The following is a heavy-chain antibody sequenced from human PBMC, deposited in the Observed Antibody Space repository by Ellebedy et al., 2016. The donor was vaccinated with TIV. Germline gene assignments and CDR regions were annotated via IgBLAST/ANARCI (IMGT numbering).Heavy chain of an antibody. V-gene: IGHV3-23*01. CDR3: ARDAMIWIFDS. D-gene: IGHD3-22*01. CDR2: LSASGGST. J-gene: IGHJ4*02. Sequence: GESLKISCVASGFTFSNYAMSWVRQAPGKGLDWVSSLSASGGSTYYADSVRGRFTVSRDEAKKSVYLQMNSLRVEDTALYYCARDAMIWIFDSWGQGTLVTVSS. CDR1: GFTFSNYA.